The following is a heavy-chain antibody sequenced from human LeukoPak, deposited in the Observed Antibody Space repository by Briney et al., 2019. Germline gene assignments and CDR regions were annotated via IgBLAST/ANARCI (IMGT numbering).Heavy chain of an antibody. CDR1: GGSINSYY. D-gene: IGHD6-19*01. CDR3: ARSLRIALPDSYYYYMDV. Sequence: SETLSLTCTVSGGSINSYYWSWIRQPAGKGLEWIGRIYTSGTTSYNPSLKSRLTISVDKSKNQFSLKLNSVTAADTAVYYCARSLRIALPDSYYYYMDVWGRGTTVTVSS. J-gene: IGHJ6*03. CDR2: IYTSGTT. V-gene: IGHV4-4*07.